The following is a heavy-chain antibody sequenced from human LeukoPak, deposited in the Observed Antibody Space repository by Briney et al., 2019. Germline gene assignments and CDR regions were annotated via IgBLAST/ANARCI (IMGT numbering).Heavy chain of an antibody. CDR1: GGSISSSSYY. CDR2: IYYSGST. J-gene: IGHJ4*02. Sequence: SETLSLTCTVSGGSISSSSYYWGWIRQPPGKGLEWVGSIYYSGSTYYNPSLKSRVTIPVDTSKNQFSLKLSSVTAADTAVYYCARLSIRDPPDYWGQGTLVTVSS. CDR3: ARLSIRDPPDY. D-gene: IGHD5-24*01. V-gene: IGHV4-39*01.